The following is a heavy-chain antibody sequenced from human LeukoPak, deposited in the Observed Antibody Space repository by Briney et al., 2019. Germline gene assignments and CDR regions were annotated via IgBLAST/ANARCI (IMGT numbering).Heavy chain of an antibody. D-gene: IGHD6-13*01. Sequence: GESLKISCAASGFTFSSYAMSWVRQAPGKGLEWVSAISGSGGSTYYADSVKGRFTISRDNSKNTLYLQMNSLRAEDTAVYYCAKEALGYSSVEAFDYWGQGTLVTVSS. CDR3: AKEALGYSSVEAFDY. J-gene: IGHJ4*02. CDR2: ISGSGGST. V-gene: IGHV3-23*01. CDR1: GFTFSSYA.